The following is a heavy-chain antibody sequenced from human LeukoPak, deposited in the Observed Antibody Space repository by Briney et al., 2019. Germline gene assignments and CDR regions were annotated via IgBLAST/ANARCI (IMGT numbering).Heavy chain of an antibody. J-gene: IGHJ5*02. V-gene: IGHV1-18*01. CDR2: ISTYDANT. CDR1: GYTFTSYG. CDR3: ARDGRGHWDTSRWYLGNWFDP. D-gene: IGHD6-13*01. Sequence: ASVKVSCKASGYTFTSYGIHWVRQAPGQGLEWMGWISTYDANTEYAQKLQGRVTMTTDTSTSTAYMEVRSLRSDDTAVYYCARDGRGHWDTSRWYLGNWFDPWGQGTLVTVSS.